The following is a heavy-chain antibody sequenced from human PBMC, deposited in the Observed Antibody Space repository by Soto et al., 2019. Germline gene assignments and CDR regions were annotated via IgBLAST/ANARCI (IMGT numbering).Heavy chain of an antibody. V-gene: IGHV3-30-3*01. CDR3: ASPYCISTCCLYYYYGMDV. J-gene: IGHJ6*02. Sequence: PGGSLRLSCAASGFTFSSYAMHWVRQAPGKGLEWVAVISYDGSNKYYADSVKGRFTISRDNSKNTLYLQMNSLRAEDTAVYYCASPYCISTCCLYYYYGMDVWGQGTTVTVSS. CDR1: GFTFSSYA. CDR2: ISYDGSNK. D-gene: IGHD2-2*01.